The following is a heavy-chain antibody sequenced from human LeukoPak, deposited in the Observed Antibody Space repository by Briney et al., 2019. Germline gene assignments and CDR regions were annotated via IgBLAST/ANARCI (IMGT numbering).Heavy chain of an antibody. D-gene: IGHD2-2*01. CDR2: ISSSGSTI. CDR3: AKHPHIVVVPAPFFY. Sequence: PGGSLRLSCAASGFTFSDYYMSWIRQAPGKGLEWVSYISSSGSTIYYADSVKGRFTISRDNAKNSLYLQMNSLRAEDTAVYYCAKHPHIVVVPAPFFYWGQGTLVTVSS. V-gene: IGHV3-11*01. CDR1: GFTFSDYY. J-gene: IGHJ4*02.